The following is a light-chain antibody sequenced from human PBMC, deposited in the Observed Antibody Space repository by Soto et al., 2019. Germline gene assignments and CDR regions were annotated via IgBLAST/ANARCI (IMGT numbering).Light chain of an antibody. Sequence: QSVLTQPPSVSGAPGQRVTISCTGSSSNIGAGYDVHWYQQLPGTAPKLLIYGNSNRPSGVPDRFSGSKSGTSASLAISGLQAEDEADYYCQSFASSGSAVVFGGGTKLTVL. CDR1: SSNIGAGYD. CDR3: QSFASSGSAVV. V-gene: IGLV1-40*01. CDR2: GNS. J-gene: IGLJ2*01.